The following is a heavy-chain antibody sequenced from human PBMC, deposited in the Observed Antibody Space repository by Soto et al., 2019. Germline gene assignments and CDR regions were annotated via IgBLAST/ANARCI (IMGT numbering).Heavy chain of an antibody. D-gene: IGHD3-22*01. CDR2: ISAYNGNT. J-gene: IGHJ4*02. Sequence: EASVKVSCKASGYTFTSYGISWVRQAPGQGLEWMGWISAYNGNTNYAQKLQGRVTMTTDTSTSTAYMELRSLRSDDTAVYYCAREAWEQTIDSSGDYYDYWGQGTLVTVSS. CDR3: AREAWEQTIDSSGDYYDY. V-gene: IGHV1-18*01. CDR1: GYTFTSYG.